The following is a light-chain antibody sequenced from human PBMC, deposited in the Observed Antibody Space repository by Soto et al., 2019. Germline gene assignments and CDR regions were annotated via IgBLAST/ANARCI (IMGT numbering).Light chain of an antibody. Sequence: DIQITPSPSSLSASVGDRVTITCGYSHSIGNYLSWYQQKPGKAPNLLIYTASSLKSGVPSRFSGSGSGTYFTLTINSLQPEDFATYYCQQSHSTVACGQGKRREIK. CDR1: HSIGNY. J-gene: IGKJ5*01. CDR3: QQSHSTVA. V-gene: IGKV1-39*01. CDR2: TAS.